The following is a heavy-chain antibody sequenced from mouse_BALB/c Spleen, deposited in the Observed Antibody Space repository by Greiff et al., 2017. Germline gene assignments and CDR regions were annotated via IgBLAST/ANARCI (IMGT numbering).Heavy chain of an antibody. Sequence: QVQLKESGAELARPGASVKMSCKASGYTFTSYTMHWVKQRPGQGLEWIGYINPSSGYTNYNQKFKDKATLTADKSSSTAYMQLSSLTSEDSAVYYCARSDDYDRVDYWGQGTTLTVSS. CDR3: ARSDDYDRVDY. J-gene: IGHJ2*01. D-gene: IGHD2-4*01. CDR1: GYTFTSYT. V-gene: IGHV1-4*01. CDR2: INPSSGYT.